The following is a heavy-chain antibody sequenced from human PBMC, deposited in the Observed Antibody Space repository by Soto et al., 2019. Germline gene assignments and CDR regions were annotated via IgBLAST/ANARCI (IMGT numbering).Heavy chain of an antibody. V-gene: IGHV1-2*04. CDR3: ARDIGDYPYYYYGMDV. D-gene: IGHD4-17*01. Sequence: ASVKVSCKASGYTFTGYYMHWVRQAPGQGLEWMGWINPNSGGTNYAQKFQGWVTMTRDTSISTAYMELSRLRSDDTAVYYCARDIGDYPYYYYGMDVWGQGTTLTVSS. J-gene: IGHJ6*02. CDR2: INPNSGGT. CDR1: GYTFTGYY.